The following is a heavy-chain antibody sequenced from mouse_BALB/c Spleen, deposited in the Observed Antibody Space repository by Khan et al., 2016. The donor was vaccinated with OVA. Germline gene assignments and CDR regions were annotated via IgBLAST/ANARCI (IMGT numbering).Heavy chain of an antibody. J-gene: IGHJ4*01. CDR3: ARGGAAYYINDGGAMEY. CDR2: INTHSGVP. V-gene: IGHV9-4*02. CDR1: GYTFTTAG. D-gene: IGHD2-12*01. Sequence: QIQLVQSGPELKKPGETVRISCKASGYTFTTAGIQWVQKMPGKGLKWIGWINTHSGVPKYAEDFKGRFAFSLEISVNTAYLQITNLKNEDTAPYYCARGGAAYYINDGGAMEYWGQGTSVTVSS.